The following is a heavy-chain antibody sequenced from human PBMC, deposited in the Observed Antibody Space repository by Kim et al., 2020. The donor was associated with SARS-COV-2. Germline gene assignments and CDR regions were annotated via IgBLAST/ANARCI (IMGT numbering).Heavy chain of an antibody. D-gene: IGHD6-13*01. CDR3: ARGKRSSSWYNWFDP. Sequence: PSLKSRVTIAVNTSKNQFSLKLSTVTAADTAVYYCARGKRSSSWYNWFDPWGQGTLVTVSS. V-gene: IGHV4-34*13. J-gene: IGHJ5*02.